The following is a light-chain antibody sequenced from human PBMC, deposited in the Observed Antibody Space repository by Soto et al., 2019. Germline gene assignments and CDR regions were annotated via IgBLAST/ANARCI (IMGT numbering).Light chain of an antibody. CDR2: EVS. J-gene: IGLJ1*01. CDR3: CSYAGSSTFVSYV. Sequence: QSALTQPASVSGSPGQSITSCCTGTSSDVGSYNLVSWYQQHPGKAPKLMIYEVSKRPSGVSNRFSGSKSGNTASLTISGLQAEDEADYYCCSYAGSSTFVSYVFGTGTKVTVL. V-gene: IGLV2-23*02. CDR1: SSDVGSYNL.